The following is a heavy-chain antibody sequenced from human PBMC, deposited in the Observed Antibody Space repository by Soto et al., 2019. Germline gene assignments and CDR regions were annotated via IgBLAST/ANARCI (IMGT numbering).Heavy chain of an antibody. Sequence: PSETLSLTCAVYGGSFSGYYWSWIRQPPGKRLEWIGEINHSGSTNYNPSLKNRVTISVDTSRNQFSLKLSSMTTADTAVSYCARGVTVGYSYGRYNWFDPWGQGTLVTVSS. CDR2: INHSGST. V-gene: IGHV4-34*01. CDR3: ARGVTVGYSYGRYNWFDP. D-gene: IGHD5-18*01. J-gene: IGHJ5*02. CDR1: GGSFSGYY.